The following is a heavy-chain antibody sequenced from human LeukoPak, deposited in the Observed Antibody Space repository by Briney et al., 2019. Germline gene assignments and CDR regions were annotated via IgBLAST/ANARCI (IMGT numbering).Heavy chain of an antibody. D-gene: IGHD1-1*01. Sequence: SETLYLTCTVSGGSISSYYWSWIRQPPGEGLEWIGYIYYSGSTNYNPSLKSRVTISVDTPKNQFSLKLSSVTAADTAVYYCARVGVQLERRGWFDPWGQGTLVTVSS. CDR2: IYYSGST. CDR3: ARVGVQLERRGWFDP. CDR1: GGSISSYY. J-gene: IGHJ5*02. V-gene: IGHV4-59*01.